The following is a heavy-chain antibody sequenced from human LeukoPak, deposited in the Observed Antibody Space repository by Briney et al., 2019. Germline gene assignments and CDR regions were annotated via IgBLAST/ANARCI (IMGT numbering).Heavy chain of an antibody. CDR2: ISYDGSNK. V-gene: IGHV3-30*03. Sequence: PGGSLRLSCAASRFTFSSYGMHWVRQAPGKGLEWVAIISYDGSNKYYADSVKGRFTISRDNSKNTLYLQMNSLRAEDTAVYYCARVSPSTVTTLQYFDYWGQGTLVTVSS. J-gene: IGHJ4*02. D-gene: IGHD4-17*01. CDR1: RFTFSSYG. CDR3: ARVSPSTVTTLQYFDY.